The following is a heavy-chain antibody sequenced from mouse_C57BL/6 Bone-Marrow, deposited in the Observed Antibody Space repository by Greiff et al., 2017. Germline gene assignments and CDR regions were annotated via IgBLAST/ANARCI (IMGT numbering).Heavy chain of an antibody. CDR2: IDPSDSYT. J-gene: IGHJ4*01. CDR1: GYTFTSYW. CDR3: ARYDYDAMDY. Sequence: QVQLQQPGAELVRPGTSVKLSCTASGYTFTSYWLPWVKQRPGQGLEWIGVIDPSDSYTNYNQKFKGKATLTVDTSSSTAYMQLSSLTSEDSAVYYCARYDYDAMDYWGQGTSVTGSS. V-gene: IGHV1-59*01.